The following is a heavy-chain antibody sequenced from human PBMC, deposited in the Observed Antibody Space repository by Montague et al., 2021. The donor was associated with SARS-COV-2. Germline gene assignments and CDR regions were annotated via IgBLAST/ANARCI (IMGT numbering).Heavy chain of an antibody. V-gene: IGHV4-34*01. CDR3: ARKGSGRSDLAY. CDR1: GGSFSGYN. D-gene: IGHD1-26*01. Sequence: SETLSLTCAVYGGSFSGYNWGWIRQSPGKGLEWIGQINDSGGTKYNPSLKSRVSMSVDKSWNQFSLRLTSVTAADTAIYYCARKGSGRSDLAYWGQGTLITVSS. CDR2: INDSGGT. J-gene: IGHJ4*02.